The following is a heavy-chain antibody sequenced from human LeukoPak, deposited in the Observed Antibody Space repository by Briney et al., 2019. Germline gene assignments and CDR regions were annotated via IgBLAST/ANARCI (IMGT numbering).Heavy chain of an antibody. J-gene: IGHJ4*02. D-gene: IGHD5-18*01. Sequence: ASVKVSCKASGYTFTSYDINWVRQATGQGLEWMGRMNPNSGNTGYAQKFQGRVTMTRNTSISTAYMELSSLRSEDTAVYYCARRGVDTAWGNFDYWGQGTLVTVSS. CDR3: ARRGVDTAWGNFDY. CDR2: MNPNSGNT. CDR1: GYTFTSYD. V-gene: IGHV1-8*01.